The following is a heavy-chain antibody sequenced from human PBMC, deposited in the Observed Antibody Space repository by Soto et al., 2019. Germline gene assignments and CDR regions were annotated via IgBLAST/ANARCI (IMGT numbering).Heavy chain of an antibody. Sequence: ASVKVSCKASGYTFTGYYMHWVRQAPGQGLEWMGWINPNSGGTNYAQKFQGRVTMTRDTSISTAYMELSRLRSDDTAVYYCALLPVDTAMTYYFDYCGQGTLVTVSS. CDR3: ALLPVDTAMTYYFDY. V-gene: IGHV1-2*02. CDR2: INPNSGGT. CDR1: GYTFTGYY. J-gene: IGHJ4*02. D-gene: IGHD5-18*01.